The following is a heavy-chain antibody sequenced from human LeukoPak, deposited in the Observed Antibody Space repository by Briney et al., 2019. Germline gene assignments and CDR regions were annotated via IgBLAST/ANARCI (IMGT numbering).Heavy chain of an antibody. D-gene: IGHD2-8*02. CDR2: IDPGDSFT. CDR3: ARDGGGVSSWVSH. Sequence: TPGESLRISCKGSGYSFSSYWISWVRQMPGKGEEWMGRIDPGDSFTKYRPSLEGRVTISADKSLSTVYLQWSSLKASDTAIYYCARDGGGVSSWVSHWGQGTLVTVSS. CDR1: GYSFSSYW. J-gene: IGHJ4*02. V-gene: IGHV5-10-1*01.